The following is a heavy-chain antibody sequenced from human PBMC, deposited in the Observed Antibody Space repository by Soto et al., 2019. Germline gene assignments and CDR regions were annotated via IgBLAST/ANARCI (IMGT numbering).Heavy chain of an antibody. D-gene: IGHD3-10*01. J-gene: IGHJ4*02. V-gene: IGHV1-46*01. CDR1: GYTFTSYY. CDR3: VREFSGGYFDY. CDR2: INCNSGGT. Sequence: QVQLVQSGAEAKKPGASVRLSCKASGYTFTSYYVHWVRQAPGQGLEWMGIINCNSGGTNYAQKFQGRVTMTRDTSTNTVYMDLSSLGSEDTAVYYCVREFSGGYFDYWGQGTLVTVSS.